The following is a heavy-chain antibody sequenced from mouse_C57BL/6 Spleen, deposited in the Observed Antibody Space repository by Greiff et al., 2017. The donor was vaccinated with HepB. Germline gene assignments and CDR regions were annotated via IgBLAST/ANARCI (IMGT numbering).Heavy chain of an antibody. V-gene: IGHV5-17*01. J-gene: IGHJ1*03. CDR1: GFTFSDYG. CDR3: ARRAFYYGSSYGWYFDV. CDR2: ISSGSSTI. D-gene: IGHD1-1*01. Sequence: EVHLVESGGGLVKPGGSLKLSCAASGFTFSDYGMHWVRQAPEKGLEWVAYISSGSSTIYYADTVKGRFTISRDNAKNTLFLQMTSLRSEDTAMYYCARRAFYYGSSYGWYFDVWGTGTTVTVSS.